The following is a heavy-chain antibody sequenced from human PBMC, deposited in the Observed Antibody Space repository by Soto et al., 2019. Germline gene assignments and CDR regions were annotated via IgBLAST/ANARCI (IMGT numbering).Heavy chain of an antibody. CDR1: GYIFVNYG. Sequence: QVQLVQSGDEVKKPGASVKVSCKASGYIFVNYGIAWVRQAPGQGLEWMGWISPYTGNTHSASKVQGRLTMTTDTSTSTADMDLGSLISDDTAVYYCVMVDNYVTPTPQDVWGQGTTVTVSS. D-gene: IGHD3-16*01. CDR2: ISPYTGNT. V-gene: IGHV1-18*01. CDR3: VMVDNYVTPTPQDV. J-gene: IGHJ6*02.